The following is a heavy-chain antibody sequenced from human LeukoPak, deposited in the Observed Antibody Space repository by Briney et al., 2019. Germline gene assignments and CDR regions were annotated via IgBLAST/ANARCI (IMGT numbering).Heavy chain of an antibody. CDR3: ARGAYYYDSSGFNWFDP. J-gene: IGHJ5*02. Sequence: SETLSLTCAVYGGSFSGYYWSWIRQPPGKGLEWIGEINHSGSTNYNPSLTSRVTISVDTSKNQFSLKLSSVTAADTAVYYCARGAYYYDSSGFNWFDPWGQGTLVTVSS. CDR2: INHSGST. V-gene: IGHV4-34*01. CDR1: GGSFSGYY. D-gene: IGHD3-22*01.